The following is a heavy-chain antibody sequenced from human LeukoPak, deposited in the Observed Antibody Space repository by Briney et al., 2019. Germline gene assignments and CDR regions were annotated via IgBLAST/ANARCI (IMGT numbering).Heavy chain of an antibody. CDR3: AKMMGQRLYDYCMDV. Sequence: GGSLRLSCAASGFTFSSYAMSWVRQAPGKGLEWVSVIGGSGGSTYYADSVKGRFTISRDNSRNTLYLQMNSLRAEDTAVYYCAKMMGQRLYDYCMDVWGKGTTVTVSS. CDR2: IGGSGGST. V-gene: IGHV3-23*01. CDR1: GFTFSSYA. D-gene: IGHD3-16*01. J-gene: IGHJ6*03.